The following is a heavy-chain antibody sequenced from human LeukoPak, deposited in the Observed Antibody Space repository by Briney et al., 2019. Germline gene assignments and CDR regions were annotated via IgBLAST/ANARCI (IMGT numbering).Heavy chain of an antibody. Sequence: PGESLRLSCAASGFTFSSYGMTWVRQAPGKGLEWVSYISSSSSTIYYADSVKGRFAISRDNAKKSLYLQMVDLRLDDTAIYYCARGPTLASWGQGTLVTVSS. CDR3: ARGPTLAS. V-gene: IGHV3-48*04. CDR1: GFTFSSYG. CDR2: ISSSSSTI. J-gene: IGHJ4*02.